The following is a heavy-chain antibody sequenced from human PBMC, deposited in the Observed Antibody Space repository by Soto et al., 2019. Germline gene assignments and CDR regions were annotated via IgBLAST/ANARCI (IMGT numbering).Heavy chain of an antibody. CDR1: GFTFSSYW. CDR2: IDEDGSYT. CDR3: VRGTIATAGADY. Sequence: GGSLRLSCVASGFTFSSYWMHWVRQAPGKGLVWVSRIDEDGSYTNYADSVKGRFTISRDNAKNTLYLQMDSLRVEDTAVYYCVRGTIATAGADYWGQGTLVTVSS. D-gene: IGHD6-13*01. J-gene: IGHJ4*02. V-gene: IGHV3-74*01.